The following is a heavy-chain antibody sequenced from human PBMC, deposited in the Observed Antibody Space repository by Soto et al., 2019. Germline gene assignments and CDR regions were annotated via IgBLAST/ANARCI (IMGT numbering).Heavy chain of an antibody. J-gene: IGHJ6*02. CDR2: IIPIFGTA. V-gene: IGHV1-69*06. CDR1: GGTFSSYA. Sequence: QVQLVQSGAEVKKPGSSVKVSCKASGGTFSSYAISWVRQAPGQGLEWMGGIIPIFGTANYAQKFQGRVTITADKSTSTAYMELSSLRSEDTAVYYCAIRGDRGGDCYSPQDYYYYGMDVWGQGTTVTVSS. CDR3: AIRGDRGGDCYSPQDYYYYGMDV. D-gene: IGHD2-21*02.